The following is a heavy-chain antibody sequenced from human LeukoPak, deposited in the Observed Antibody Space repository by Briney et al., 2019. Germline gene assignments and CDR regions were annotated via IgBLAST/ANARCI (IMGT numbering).Heavy chain of an antibody. D-gene: IGHD3-10*01. CDR2: IWHDGSHK. Sequence: PGVSLRLSCAASGFGFNTYAMHWVRQAPGQGLEWVALIWHDGSHKFCSDSVRGQFTISRDNSKNTVSLQMNNLRPEDTAVYYCAGEIFGSGSYPDFWGQGTLVTVSS. V-gene: IGHV3-33*01. CDR1: GFGFNTYA. CDR3: AGEIFGSGSYPDF. J-gene: IGHJ4*02.